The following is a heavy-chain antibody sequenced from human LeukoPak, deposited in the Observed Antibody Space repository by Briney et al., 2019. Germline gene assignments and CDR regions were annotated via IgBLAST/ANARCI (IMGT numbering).Heavy chain of an antibody. D-gene: IGHD6-6*01. CDR2: ISYDGSNK. CDR3: ARDSVKYSSSSYFDY. V-gene: IGHV3-30*04. CDR1: GFTFSSYA. J-gene: IGHJ4*02. Sequence: GGSLRLSCAAPGFTFSSYAMHWVRQAPGKGLEWVAVISYDGSNKYYADSVKGRFTISRDNSKNTLYLQMNSLRAEDTAVYYCARDSVKYSSSSYFDYWGQGTLVTVSS.